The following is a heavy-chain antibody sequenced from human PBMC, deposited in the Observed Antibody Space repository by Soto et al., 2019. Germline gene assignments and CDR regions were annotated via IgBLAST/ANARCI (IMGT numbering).Heavy chain of an antibody. J-gene: IGHJ4*02. CDR2: ISASGDST. CDR1: GVGFSNYG. V-gene: IGHV3-23*01. CDR3: ATDPRGPDY. Sequence: GGSLRLSCATSGVGFSNYGMSWVRQASGKGLEWVSGISASGDSTYYADPVKGRFTISGDNSKRTLYLQMNSLRAEDTAIYYCATDPRGPDYWGQGPQVTVSS.